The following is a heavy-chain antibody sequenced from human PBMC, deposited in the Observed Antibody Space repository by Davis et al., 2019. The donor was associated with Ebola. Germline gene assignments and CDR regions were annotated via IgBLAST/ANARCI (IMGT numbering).Heavy chain of an antibody. J-gene: IGHJ6*02. CDR1: GFTFSSYG. CDR2: IRYDGSNK. CDR3: ASVFFRVKEGNYYYYYGMDV. V-gene: IGHV3-30*02. D-gene: IGHD3-3*01. Sequence: GGSLRLSCAASGFTFSSYGMHWVRQAPGKGLEWVAFIRYDGSNKYYADSVKGRFTISRDNSKNTLYLQMNSLRAEDTAVYYCASVFFRVKEGNYYYYYGMDVWGQGTTVTVSS.